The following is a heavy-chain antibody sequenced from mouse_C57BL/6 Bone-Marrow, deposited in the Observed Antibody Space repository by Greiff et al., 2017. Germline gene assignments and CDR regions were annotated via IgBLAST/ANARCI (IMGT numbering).Heavy chain of an antibody. D-gene: IGHD2-1*01. CDR2: IDPENGDT. Sequence: EVQRVESGAELVRPGASVKLSCTASGFNIKDDYMHWVKQRPEQGLEWIGWIDPENGDTEYASKFQGKATIPADTSSNTAYLQLSSLTSEDTAVYYCSNGNYQDYWGQGTTLTVSS. V-gene: IGHV14-4*01. CDR3: SNGNYQDY. J-gene: IGHJ2*01. CDR1: GFNIKDDY.